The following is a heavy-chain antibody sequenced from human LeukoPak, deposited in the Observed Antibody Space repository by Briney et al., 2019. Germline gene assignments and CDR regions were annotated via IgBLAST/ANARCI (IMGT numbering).Heavy chain of an antibody. J-gene: IGHJ4*02. Sequence: GGCLRLSCAASGFTFSSYSMNWVRQAPGKGLEWVSSISSSSSYIYYADSVKGRFTISRDNAKNSLYLQMNSLRAEDTAVYYCARGLVDVWGSYRFYSFDYWGQGTLVTVSS. CDR1: GFTFSSYS. V-gene: IGHV3-21*01. CDR3: ARGLVDVWGSYRFYSFDY. D-gene: IGHD3-16*02. CDR2: ISSSSSYI.